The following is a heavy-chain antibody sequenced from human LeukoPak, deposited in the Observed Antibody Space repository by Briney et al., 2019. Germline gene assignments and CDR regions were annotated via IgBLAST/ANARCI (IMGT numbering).Heavy chain of an antibody. V-gene: IGHV4-59*12. CDR1: GDSISSYY. Sequence: SETLSLTCTVSGDSISSYYWSWIRQPPEKGLEWIAYISYSGSTNYNPSLKSRVTISVDKSKNQFSLKLSSVTAADTAVYYCARNYYDSNGYRYFDYWGQGTLVTVSS. CDR3: ARNYYDSNGYRYFDY. J-gene: IGHJ4*02. D-gene: IGHD3-22*01. CDR2: ISYSGST.